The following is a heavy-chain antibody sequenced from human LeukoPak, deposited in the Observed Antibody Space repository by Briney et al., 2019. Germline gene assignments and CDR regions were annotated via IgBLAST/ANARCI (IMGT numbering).Heavy chain of an antibody. CDR1: GYSLTGYH. CDR2: INPNSGDT. J-gene: IGHJ4*02. CDR3: AMIVGATNFDY. V-gene: IGHV1-2*06. Sequence: ASVKVSCKASGYSLTGYHMHWVRQAPGQGLEWMGRINPNSGDTNYAQKFQGRVTMTRDTSISTAYMELSRLRSDDTAVYYCAMIVGATNFDYWGQGTLVTVSS. D-gene: IGHD1-26*01.